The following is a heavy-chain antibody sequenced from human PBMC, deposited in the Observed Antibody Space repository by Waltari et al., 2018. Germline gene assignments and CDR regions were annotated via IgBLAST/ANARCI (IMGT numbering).Heavy chain of an antibody. Sequence: QVQLVESGGGVVQPGRSLKLSCEGPGFTFNDFSFHWIRQAPGKGQEGMVLIADDGSKDYYADSGKGRFTISRDNSKNMLYLQISSLRSEDTAVYYCARDASRTFDLWGQGTLVTVSS. J-gene: IGHJ4*02. V-gene: IGHV3-30*15. CDR3: ARDASRTFDL. CDR2: IADDGSKD. CDR1: GFTFNDFS. D-gene: IGHD1-7*01.